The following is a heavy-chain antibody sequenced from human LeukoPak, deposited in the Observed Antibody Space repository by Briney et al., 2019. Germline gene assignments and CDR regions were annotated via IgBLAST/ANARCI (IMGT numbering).Heavy chain of an antibody. Sequence: NPSETLSLTCTVSGGSISSSSYYWGWIRQPPGKGLEWIGSIYYSGSTNYNPSLKSRVTISVDTSKNQFSLKLSSVTAADTAVYYCARDLYGSGNGYWGQGTLVTVSS. V-gene: IGHV4-39*07. D-gene: IGHD3-10*01. J-gene: IGHJ4*02. CDR1: GGSISSSSYY. CDR2: IYYSGST. CDR3: ARDLYGSGNGY.